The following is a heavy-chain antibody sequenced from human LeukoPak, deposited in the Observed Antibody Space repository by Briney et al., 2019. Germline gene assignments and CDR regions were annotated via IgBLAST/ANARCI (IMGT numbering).Heavy chain of an antibody. CDR2: IYTSGST. D-gene: IGHD1-26*01. J-gene: IGHJ5*02. CDR3: ARARPLYSGSYYGPSPNNWFDP. Sequence: SETLSLTCTVSGGSISSYYWSWIRQPAGKGLEWIGRIYTSGSTNYNPSLKSRVTMSVDTSKNQFSLKLSSVTAADTAVYYCARARPLYSGSYYGPSPNNWFDPWGQGTLVTVSS. CDR1: GGSISSYY. V-gene: IGHV4-4*07.